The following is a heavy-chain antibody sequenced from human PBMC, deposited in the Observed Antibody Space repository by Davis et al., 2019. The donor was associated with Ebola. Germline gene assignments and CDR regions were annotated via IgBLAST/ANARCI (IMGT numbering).Heavy chain of an antibody. CDR3: ICSQQPFDY. CDR2: IRSKANSYAT. J-gene: IGHJ4*02. Sequence: GGSLRLSCAASGFTFSGSAMHWVRQASGKGLEWVGRIRSKANSYATAYAASVKDRFTISRDDSKNTAYLQMNSLKTEDTAVYYCICSQQPFDYWGQGTLVTVSS. V-gene: IGHV3-73*01. CDR1: GFTFSGSA. D-gene: IGHD3-10*02.